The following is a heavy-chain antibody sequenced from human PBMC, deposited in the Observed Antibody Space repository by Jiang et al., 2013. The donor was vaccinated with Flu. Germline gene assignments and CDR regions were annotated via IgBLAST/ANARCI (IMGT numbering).Heavy chain of an antibody. Sequence: VQLVESGGGVVQPGRSLRLSCAASGFTFSSYGMHWVRQAPGKGLEWVAVIWYDGSNKYYADSVKGRFTISRDNSKNTLYLQMNSLRAEDTAVYYCARDWSDSGWGGFDYWGQGTLVTVSS. D-gene: IGHD6-19*01. CDR1: GFTFSSYG. CDR3: ARDWSDSGWGGFDY. V-gene: IGHV3-33*01. J-gene: IGHJ4*02. CDR2: IWYDGSNK.